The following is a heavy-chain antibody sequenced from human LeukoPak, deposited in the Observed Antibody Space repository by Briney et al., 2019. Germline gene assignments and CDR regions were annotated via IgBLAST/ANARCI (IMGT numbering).Heavy chain of an antibody. D-gene: IGHD3-10*01. CDR2: ISSNGGST. Sequence: RGGSRRLSCAASGFTFSSYGMHWVRQAPGKGLEYVSGISSNGGSTNYADSVKGRFTISRDNSKNTLHLQMSSLRAEDTAVYYCVQRGEESMVRGIDYWGQGTLVTVSS. CDR1: GFTFSSYG. CDR3: VQRGEESMVRGIDY. V-gene: IGHV3-64D*06. J-gene: IGHJ4*02.